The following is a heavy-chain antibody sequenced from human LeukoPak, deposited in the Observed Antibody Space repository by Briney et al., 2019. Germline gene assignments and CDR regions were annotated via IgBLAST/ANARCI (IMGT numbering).Heavy chain of an antibody. CDR3: ARADSGSYYFDY. D-gene: IGHD1-26*01. Sequence: GGSLRLSCAASGFTFSSYSMNWVRQAPGKGPEWVSSISSSSYIYYADSVKGRFTISRDNAKNSLYLQMNSLRAEDTAVYYCARADSGSYYFDYWGQGTLVTVSS. CDR1: GFTFSSYS. J-gene: IGHJ4*02. V-gene: IGHV3-21*01. CDR2: ISSSSYI.